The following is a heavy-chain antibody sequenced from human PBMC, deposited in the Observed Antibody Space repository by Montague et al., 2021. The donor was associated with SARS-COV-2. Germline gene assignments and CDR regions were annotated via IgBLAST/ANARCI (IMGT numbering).Heavy chain of an antibody. CDR2: IYWDDDK. Sequence: PALVKPTQTLTLTCTFSRFSLSTSGVGVGWIRQPPGKALEWLALIYWDDDKRYSPSLKSRLTITKDTSKNQVVLTMTNMDPVDTATYYCARRITIYAFDIWDQGTMVTVSS. J-gene: IGHJ3*02. CDR1: RFSLSTSGVG. D-gene: IGHD3-3*01. CDR3: ARRITIYAFDI. V-gene: IGHV2-5*02.